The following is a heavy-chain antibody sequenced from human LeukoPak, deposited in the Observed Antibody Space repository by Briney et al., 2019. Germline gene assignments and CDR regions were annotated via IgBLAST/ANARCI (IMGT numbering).Heavy chain of an antibody. J-gene: IGHJ4*02. V-gene: IGHV4-61*01. D-gene: IGHD1-26*01. CDR3: ARVGGRSRAVDY. CDR1: GGSVSSGSYY. CDR2: IYYSGST. Sequence: PSETLSLTCTVSGGSVSSGSYYWSWIRQPPGKGLEWIGYIYYSGSTNYNPSLKSRVTISVDTSKNQFSLKLSSVTAADTAVYYCARVGGRSRAVDYWGQGTLVTVSS.